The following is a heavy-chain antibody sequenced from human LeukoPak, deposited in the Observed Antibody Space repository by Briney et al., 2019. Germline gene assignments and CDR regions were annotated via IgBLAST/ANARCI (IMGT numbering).Heavy chain of an antibody. CDR1: GGSVSSYY. V-gene: IGHV4-59*08. J-gene: IGHJ4*02. CDR3: ARRATAMVSPFDY. Sequence: PSETLSLTCTVSGGSVSSYYWSWIRQPPGKGLEWIGYIYYSGSTNYNPSLKSRVTISVDTSKNQFSLKLSSVTAADTAVYYCARRATAMVSPFDYWGQGTLVTVSS. D-gene: IGHD5-18*01. CDR2: IYYSGST.